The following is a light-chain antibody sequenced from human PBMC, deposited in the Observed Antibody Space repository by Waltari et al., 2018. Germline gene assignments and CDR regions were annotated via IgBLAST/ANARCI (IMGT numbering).Light chain of an antibody. Sequence: YVLSQPPSVSVAPGETASIPCGGHNIGTTSVHWYQVKAGLAPLLVVYDDAVRPSGIPGRFSGFNSGNTATLTITGVEGGDEADYFCQVWDSSSDLNWVFGGGTKLTVL. CDR2: DDA. CDR3: QVWDSSSDLNWV. V-gene: IGLV3-21*02. CDR1: NIGTTS. J-gene: IGLJ3*02.